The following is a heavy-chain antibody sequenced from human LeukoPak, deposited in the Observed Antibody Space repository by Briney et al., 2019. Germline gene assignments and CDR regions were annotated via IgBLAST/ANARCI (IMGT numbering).Heavy chain of an antibody. CDR2: IYTSGST. V-gene: IGHV4-4*07. Sequence: SETLSLTCPVSGGSISSYYWSWIRQPAGKGLEWIGRIYTSGSTNYNPSLKSRVTMSLDTSKNQFSLNLTSVTAADTAVYYCARVLFTEEDAFDIWGQGTMVTVSS. CDR3: ARVLFTEEDAFDI. J-gene: IGHJ3*02. CDR1: GGSISSYY.